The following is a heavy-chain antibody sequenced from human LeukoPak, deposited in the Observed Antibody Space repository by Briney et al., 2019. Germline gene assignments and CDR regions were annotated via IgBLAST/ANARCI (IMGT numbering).Heavy chain of an antibody. J-gene: IGHJ4*02. Sequence: PGGSLRLSCIASGFTFRDYAMSWVRQAPGKGLEWVGLIRSKAYGATTEYAASVTGRFTISRDDSKSIAYLQMNSLRSDDTAVYYCARHIVGARTFFDSWGQGALVTVSS. D-gene: IGHD1-26*01. CDR1: GFTFRDYA. CDR2: IRSKAYGATT. CDR3: ARHIVGARTFFDS. V-gene: IGHV3-49*04.